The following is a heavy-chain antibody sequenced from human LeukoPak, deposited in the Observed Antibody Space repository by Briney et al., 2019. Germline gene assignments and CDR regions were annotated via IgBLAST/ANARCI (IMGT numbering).Heavy chain of an antibody. D-gene: IGHD3-3*01. CDR3: AKGLGFFPRFYDFDY. V-gene: IGHV3-30*02. CDR2: IRYDGSNK. J-gene: IGHJ4*02. CDR1: GFTFSSYG. Sequence: PRGSLRLSCAASGFTFSSYGMHWVRQAPGKGLDWVAFIRYDGSNKYYADSVKGRFTISRDNSKNTLYLQMNSLRAEDTAVYYCAKGLGFFPRFYDFDYWGQGTLVTVSS.